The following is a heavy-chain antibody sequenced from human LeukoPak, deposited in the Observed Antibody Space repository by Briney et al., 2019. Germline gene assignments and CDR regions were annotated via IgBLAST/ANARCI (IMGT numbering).Heavy chain of an antibody. J-gene: IGHJ4*02. D-gene: IGHD3-3*01. CDR1: GYTLTELS. Sequence: GASVKVSCKVSGYTLTELSMHWVRQAPGKGLEWMGGFDPEDGETIHAQKFQGRVTMTEDTSTDTAYMELSSLRSEDTAVYYCATDLFHYDFWSGQGYWGQGTLVTVSS. CDR3: ATDLFHYDFWSGQGY. V-gene: IGHV1-24*01. CDR2: FDPEDGET.